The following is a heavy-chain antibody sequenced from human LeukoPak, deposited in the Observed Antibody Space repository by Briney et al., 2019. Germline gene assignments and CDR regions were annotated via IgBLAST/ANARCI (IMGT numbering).Heavy chain of an antibody. Sequence: GGSLRLSCAASGFTFNKYAMNWVRQTPGEGLEWVSGISGHGASTYFPDSVKGRFTISRDNSKNTVYLQMNSLRAEDTAIYYCAKEHYYDSSGLLDYWGQGTLVTVSS. D-gene: IGHD3-22*01. J-gene: IGHJ4*02. CDR2: ISGHGAST. V-gene: IGHV3-23*01. CDR3: AKEHYYDSSGLLDY. CDR1: GFTFNKYA.